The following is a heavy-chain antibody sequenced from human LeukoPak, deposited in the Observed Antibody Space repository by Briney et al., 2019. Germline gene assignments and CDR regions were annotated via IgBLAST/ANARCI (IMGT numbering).Heavy chain of an antibody. CDR1: GYTFTGYY. Sequence: ASVKVSCKSSGYTFTGYYMHWVRQVPGQGLEWMGRINPNSGGTNYAQKFQGRVTMTRDTSISTAYMELSRLRSDDTAVYYCARGHPSSSWYFDYWGQGTLVTVSS. CDR3: ARGHPSSSWYFDY. J-gene: IGHJ4*02. CDR2: INPNSGGT. V-gene: IGHV1-2*06. D-gene: IGHD6-13*01.